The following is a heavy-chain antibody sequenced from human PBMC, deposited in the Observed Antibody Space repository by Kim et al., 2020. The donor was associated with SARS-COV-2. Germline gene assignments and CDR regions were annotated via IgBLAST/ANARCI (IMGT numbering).Heavy chain of an antibody. V-gene: IGHV4-39*07. CDR1: GGSISSSSYY. D-gene: IGHD1-26*01. Sequence: SETLSLTCTVSGGSISSSSYYWGWIRQPPGKGLEWIGSIYYSGSTYYNPSLKSRVTISVDTSKNQFSLKLSSVTAADTAVYYCARGEWELPTNWFDPWGQGTLVTVSS. CDR3: ARGEWELPTNWFDP. J-gene: IGHJ5*02. CDR2: IYYSGST.